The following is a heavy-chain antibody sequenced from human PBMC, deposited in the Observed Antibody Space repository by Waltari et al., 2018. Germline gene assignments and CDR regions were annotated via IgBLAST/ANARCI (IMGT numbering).Heavy chain of an antibody. V-gene: IGHV1-2*02. J-gene: IGHJ6*02. Sequence: QVQLVQSGAEVKTPGASVKVSCKASGYNFNGYYLHWVRQAPGQGLEWMGWMNPNSGGKDYAQKFQGRVTMTRDTSITTAYMELNRLRSDDTAVYYCAREEALFRLGIHYGMDVWGQGTTVTVSS. CDR2: MNPNSGGK. CDR3: AREEALFRLGIHYGMDV. CDR1: GYNFNGYY. D-gene: IGHD3-16*01.